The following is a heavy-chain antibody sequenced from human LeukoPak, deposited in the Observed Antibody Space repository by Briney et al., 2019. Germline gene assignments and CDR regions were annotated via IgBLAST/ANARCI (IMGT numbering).Heavy chain of an antibody. V-gene: IGHV4-38-2*02. CDR2: IYHSGST. Sequence: PSETLSLTCTVSGYSISSGYYWGWIRQPPGKGLEWIGSIYHSGSTYYNPSLKSRVTISVDTSKNQFSLKLSSVTAADTAVYYCARDSVYDILTGYPYYFDYWGQGTLVTVSS. D-gene: IGHD3-9*01. CDR3: ARDSVYDILTGYPYYFDY. J-gene: IGHJ4*02. CDR1: GYSISSGYY.